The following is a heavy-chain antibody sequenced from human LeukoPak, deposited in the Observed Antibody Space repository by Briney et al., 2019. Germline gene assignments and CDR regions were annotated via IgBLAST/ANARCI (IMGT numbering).Heavy chain of an antibody. CDR2: IYHSGST. D-gene: IGHD1-14*01. J-gene: IGHJ4*02. CDR3: ARVTTISSDIDY. Sequence: PSETLSLTCTVSGYSISSGYYWGWIRQPPGKGLEWIGSIYHSGSTYYNPSLKSRLTISADKTKNQFSLNLSSVTAADTAVYYCARVTTISSDIDYWGQGTLVTVSS. V-gene: IGHV4-38-2*02. CDR1: GYSISSGYY.